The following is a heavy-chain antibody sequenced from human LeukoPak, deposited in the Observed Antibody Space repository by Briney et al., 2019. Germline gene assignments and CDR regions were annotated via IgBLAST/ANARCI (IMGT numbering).Heavy chain of an antibody. CDR1: GGTFSSYA. Sequence: SVKVSCKASGGTFSSYATSWVRQAPGQGLEWMGGIIPIFGTANYAQKFQGRVTITADESTSTAYMELSSLRSEDTAVYYCARESGYSYGLDYWGQGTLVTVSS. J-gene: IGHJ4*02. CDR3: ARESGYSYGLDY. V-gene: IGHV1-69*13. CDR2: IIPIFGTA. D-gene: IGHD5-18*01.